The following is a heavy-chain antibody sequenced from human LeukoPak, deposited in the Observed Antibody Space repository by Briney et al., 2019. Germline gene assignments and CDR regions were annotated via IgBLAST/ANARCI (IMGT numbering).Heavy chain of an antibody. CDR1: GFIFDDYA. CDR2: ISRNSGSI. D-gene: IGHD2-15*01. V-gene: IGHV3-9*01. J-gene: IGHJ4*02. CDR3: AKDIWRGSGHYASMDY. Sequence: GGSLRLSCAASGFIFDDYAMHWVRQAPGKGLEWVSGISRNSGSIDYADSVKGRFTISRDNAKNSLYLQMNSLRAEDTALYYCAKDIWRGSGHYASMDYWGQGTLVTVSS.